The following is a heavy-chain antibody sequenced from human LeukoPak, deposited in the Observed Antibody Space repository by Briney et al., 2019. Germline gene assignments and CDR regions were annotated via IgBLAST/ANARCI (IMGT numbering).Heavy chain of an antibody. J-gene: IGHJ6*03. CDR1: GGTFSSYA. D-gene: IGHD3-3*01. Sequence: SVKVSCKASGGTFSSYAISWVRQALGQGLEWMGGIIPIFGTANYAQKFQGRVTITADESTSTAYMELSSLRSEDTAVYYCASLVRDFWSGYYGDTSYYYYMDVWGKGTTVTVSS. CDR3: ASLVRDFWSGYYGDTSYYYYMDV. CDR2: IIPIFGTA. V-gene: IGHV1-69*01.